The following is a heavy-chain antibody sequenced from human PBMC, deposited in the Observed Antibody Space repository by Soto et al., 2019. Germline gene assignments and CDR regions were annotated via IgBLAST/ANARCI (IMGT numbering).Heavy chain of an antibody. J-gene: IGHJ5*02. D-gene: IGHD2-15*01. CDR2: ISWDGGTA. V-gene: IGHV3-43D*04. Sequence: LRLSCAASGFTFDSYAMHWVRQAPGKGLEWVSVISWDGGTAFYADSVKGRFTVSRDNSKNSLYLQMNSLRVDDSALYYCARDAPRYCSSSSCSTGFDPWGQGTRVTVS. CDR3: ARDAPRYCSSSSCSTGFDP. CDR1: GFTFDSYA.